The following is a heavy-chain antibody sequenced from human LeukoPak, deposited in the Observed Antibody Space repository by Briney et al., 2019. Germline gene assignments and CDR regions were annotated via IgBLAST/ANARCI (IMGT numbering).Heavy chain of an antibody. CDR2: INLNRST. V-gene: IGHV4-34*01. Sequence: SETPSLTSGVSADSSSGSYWGWIRRTPGEGLERGGEINLNRSTTYNSSITSRVNISLATSKNQISLKLNSVAAAAPTLYYCTRGEITMVRGVIRRYLYWFDPWGQGTLVTVSS. J-gene: IGHJ5*02. CDR1: ADSSSGSY. CDR3: TRGEITMVRGVIRRYLYWFDP. D-gene: IGHD3-10*01.